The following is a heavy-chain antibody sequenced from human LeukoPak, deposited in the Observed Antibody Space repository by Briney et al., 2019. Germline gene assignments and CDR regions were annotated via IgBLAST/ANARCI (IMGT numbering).Heavy chain of an antibody. CDR1: GYTFTSYD. Sequence: GASVKVSCKASGYTFTSYDINWVRQATGQGLEWMGWMNPNSGNTGYAQKFQGRVTMTRDTSISTAYLELTTLRPDDTAVYYCARGPPPYCSGDNCYSFLYFHHWGQGTLVTVSS. D-gene: IGHD2-15*01. V-gene: IGHV1-8*01. CDR3: ARGPPPYCSGDNCYSFLYFHH. J-gene: IGHJ1*01. CDR2: MNPNSGNT.